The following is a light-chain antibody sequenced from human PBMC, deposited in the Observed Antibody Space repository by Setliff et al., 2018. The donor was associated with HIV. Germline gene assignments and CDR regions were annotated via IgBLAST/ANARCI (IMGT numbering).Light chain of an antibody. CDR3: QVWDNINDRSV. V-gene: IGLV3-21*03. J-gene: IGLJ1*01. CDR2: DAS. CDR1: NIGSKS. Sequence: SYELTQPPSVSVAPGKTATSTCGGNNIGSKSVQWYQQKPGQAPAMVVYDASDRPSGVPERFSGSNSGDTATLTISRVEAGDEADYYCQVWDNINDRSVFGSGTKVTV.